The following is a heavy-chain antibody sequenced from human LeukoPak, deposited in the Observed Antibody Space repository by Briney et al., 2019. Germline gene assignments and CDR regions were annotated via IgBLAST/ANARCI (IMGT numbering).Heavy chain of an antibody. Sequence: GGSLRLSCAASGFTFSSYAMSWGRQAPGKGLEWVSAISGSGGSTSYADSVEGRFTISRDNSKNTLYLQMNSLSAEDTAVYYCAKDLDSFVPAAILNWFDHWGQGTLVTVSS. V-gene: IGHV3-23*01. CDR2: ISGSGGST. D-gene: IGHD2-2*01. CDR1: GFTFSSYA. J-gene: IGHJ5*02. CDR3: AKDLDSFVPAAILNWFDH.